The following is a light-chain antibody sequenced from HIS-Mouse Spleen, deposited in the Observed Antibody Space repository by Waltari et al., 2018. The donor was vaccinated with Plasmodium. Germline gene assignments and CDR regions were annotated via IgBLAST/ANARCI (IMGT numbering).Light chain of an antibody. Sequence: EIVMTQSPATLSVSPGERATLSCRASQSVSSNLAWYQQKPGQAPRLLIYVASTRATGIPARFSGSGSGTEFTLTISILQSEDFAVYYCQQYNNWSFTFGPGTKVDIK. V-gene: IGKV3-15*01. J-gene: IGKJ3*01. CDR1: QSVSSN. CDR3: QQYNNWSFT. CDR2: VAS.